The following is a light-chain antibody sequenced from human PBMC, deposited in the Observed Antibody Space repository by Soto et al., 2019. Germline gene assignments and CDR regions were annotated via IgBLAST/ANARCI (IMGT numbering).Light chain of an antibody. Sequence: QPVLTQPPSASGTPGQRVTISCSGSSSNIGSNTVNWYQQLPGRAPKLLIYGNSNRPSGVPDRFSGSKSGTSASLAITGLQAEDEADYYCQSYDSSLSAHVVFGGGTKLTVL. CDR3: QSYDSSLSAHVV. CDR2: GNS. CDR1: SSNIGSNT. J-gene: IGLJ2*01. V-gene: IGLV1-40*01.